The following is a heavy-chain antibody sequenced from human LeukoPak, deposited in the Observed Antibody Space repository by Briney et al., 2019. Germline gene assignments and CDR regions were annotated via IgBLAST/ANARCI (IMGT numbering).Heavy chain of an antibody. V-gene: IGHV4-59*01. J-gene: IGHJ5*02. CDR1: GGSISSYY. CDR3: ARQYEDWFDP. CDR2: IYYSGST. Sequence: SETLSLTCIVSGGSISSYYWSWIRQPPGKGLEWIGYIYYSGSTNYNPSLKSRVTISVDTSKNQFSLKLSSVTAADTAVYYCARQYEDWFDPWGQEPWSPSPQ. D-gene: IGHD2-8*01.